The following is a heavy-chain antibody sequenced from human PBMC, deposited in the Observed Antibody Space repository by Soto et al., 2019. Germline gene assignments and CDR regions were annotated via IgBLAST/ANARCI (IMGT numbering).Heavy chain of an antibody. CDR1: GYTFTNYG. CDR2: ISGYNGIT. J-gene: IGHJ5*02. Sequence: GASVKVSCKASGYTFTNYGINWVRQASGQGLEWMGWISGYNGITKYAQQFQGRLTMTTDTSTSTAYMELGGLRSDDTAVYYWARDEVPAANRVDPWGQGTLVTVDS. V-gene: IGHV1-18*01. CDR3: ARDEVPAANRVDP. D-gene: IGHD2-2*01.